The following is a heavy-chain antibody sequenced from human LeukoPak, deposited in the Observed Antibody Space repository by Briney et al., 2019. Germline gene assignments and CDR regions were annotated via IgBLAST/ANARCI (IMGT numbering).Heavy chain of an antibody. CDR2: IFYSGTT. V-gene: IGHV4-39*01. CDR1: GASISNSNYY. J-gene: IGHJ4*02. D-gene: IGHD3-10*01. Sequence: PSETLSLTCTASGASISNSNYYWAWIRQPPGKGRVWTGNIFYSGTTYYNPSLKSRVTISIDTSKNQFSLKLSSVSAADTTVYFCARLVGVVFGGSYYFDYWGQGTLVTVSS. CDR3: ARLVGVVFGGSYYFDY.